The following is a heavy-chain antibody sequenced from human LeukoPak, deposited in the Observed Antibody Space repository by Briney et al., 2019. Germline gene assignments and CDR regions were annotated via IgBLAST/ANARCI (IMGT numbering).Heavy chain of an antibody. V-gene: IGHV3-30*02. CDR3: AKALEDCSGGGCFSGYMDV. Sequence: PGGSLRLSCTASGFTFSSYAMHWVRQAPGKGLEWVAIMRADGSKTYSTDSVKGRFTISRDNSKSTVYLQMNSLGAEDTAVYYCAKALEDCSGGGCFSGYMDVWGKGTTVTVSS. CDR2: MRADGSKT. D-gene: IGHD2-15*01. J-gene: IGHJ6*03. CDR1: GFTFSSYA.